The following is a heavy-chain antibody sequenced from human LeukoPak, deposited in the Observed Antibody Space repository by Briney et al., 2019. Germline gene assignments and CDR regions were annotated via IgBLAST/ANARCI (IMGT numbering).Heavy chain of an antibody. V-gene: IGHV1-18*01. CDR3: ARGPAYNCAGDCYLRSGSWFFDL. CDR2: ISAYNGNT. CDR1: GYTSISYG. D-gene: IGHD2-21*02. J-gene: IGHJ2*01. Sequence: ASVKVSCKASGYTSISYGISWVRQAPGQGLEWMGGISAYNGNTNYARKLQGRVTMTTDTSTSTAYMELRSLRSDDTAVYYCARGPAYNCAGDCYLRSGSWFFDLWGRGTLVTVSS.